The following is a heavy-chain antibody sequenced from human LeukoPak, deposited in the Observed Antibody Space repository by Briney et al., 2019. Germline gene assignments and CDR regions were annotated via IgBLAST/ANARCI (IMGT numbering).Heavy chain of an antibody. Sequence: SQTLSLTCTVSGGSISSGGYYWSWIRQPPGKGLEWIGYIYHSGSTYYNPSLKSRVTISVDRSKNQFSLKLSSVTAADTAVYYCARAGSIAGLFDYWGQGTLVTVSS. V-gene: IGHV4-30-2*01. D-gene: IGHD6-6*01. J-gene: IGHJ4*02. CDR1: GGSISSGGYY. CDR2: IYHSGST. CDR3: ARAGSIAGLFDY.